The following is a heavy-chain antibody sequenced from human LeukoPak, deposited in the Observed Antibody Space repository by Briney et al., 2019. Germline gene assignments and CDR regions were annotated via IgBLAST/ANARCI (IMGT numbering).Heavy chain of an antibody. V-gene: IGHV4-4*07. CDR1: GGSISSYY. CDR2: IYTTGST. J-gene: IGHJ4*02. CDR3: ARESGTIFGVVIPNYYFDY. D-gene: IGHD3-3*01. Sequence: SETLSLTCTVSGGSISSYYWSWIRQPAGKGLEWIGHIYTTGSTNYNPSLKSRVTMSVDTFNNQFSLKLSSVTAADTAVYYCARESGTIFGVVIPNYYFDYWGQGTLVTVSS.